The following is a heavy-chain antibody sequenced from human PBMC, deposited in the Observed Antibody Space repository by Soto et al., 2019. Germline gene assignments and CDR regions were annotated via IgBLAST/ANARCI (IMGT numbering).Heavy chain of an antibody. D-gene: IGHD2-21*02. CDR3: ARDLWGYCGTDCYPLDV. J-gene: IGHJ6*02. CDR1: GGSISRYY. CDR2: LYNTGST. V-gene: IGHV4-59*01. Sequence: SETLSLTCTVSGGSISRYYWSWIRQPPEKELEWIGYLYNTGSTIYNPSLKSRVTISVDTSKNQLSLKLNSVTAADTAVYYCARDLWGYCGTDCYPLDVWGQGTTVTVSS.